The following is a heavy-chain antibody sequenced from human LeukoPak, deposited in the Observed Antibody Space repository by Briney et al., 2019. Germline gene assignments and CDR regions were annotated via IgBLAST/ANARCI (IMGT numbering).Heavy chain of an antibody. V-gene: IGHV3-13*01. CDR2: IGTAGDT. CDR3: ARSVQSKYSSGWGFDY. CDR1: GFTFSSYD. D-gene: IGHD6-19*01. J-gene: IGHJ4*02. Sequence: QSGGSLRLSCAASGFTFSSYDMHWVRQATGKGLEWVSAIGTAGDTYYPGSVKGRFTISRENAKNSLYLQMNSLRAGDTAVYYCARSVQSKYSSGWGFDYWGQGTLVTVSS.